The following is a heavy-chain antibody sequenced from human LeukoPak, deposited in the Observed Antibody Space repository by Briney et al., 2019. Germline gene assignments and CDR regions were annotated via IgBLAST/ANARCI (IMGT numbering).Heavy chain of an antibody. Sequence: GGSLRLSCAASGFXFSTYTMSWVRQAPGKGLEWVSTISGSGGSTYSADSVKGRFSISRDNSKNTLYLQMNNLRAEDTAVYYCAKEGGDTWTNFYFHYWGQGTLVTVSS. CDR1: GFXFSTYT. D-gene: IGHD1-20*01. CDR2: ISGSGGST. V-gene: IGHV3-23*01. CDR3: AKEGGDTWTNFYFHY. J-gene: IGHJ4*02.